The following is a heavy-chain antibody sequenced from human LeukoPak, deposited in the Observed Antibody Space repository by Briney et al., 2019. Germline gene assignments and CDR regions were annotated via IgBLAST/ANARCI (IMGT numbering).Heavy chain of an antibody. V-gene: IGHV3-23*01. CDR2: ISGSGGST. CDR3: AKGALVPAALYYYYGMDV. J-gene: IGHJ6*02. Sequence: GGSLRLSCAASGFTVSSNYMSWVRQAPGKGLEWVSAISGSGGSTYYADSVKGRFTISRDNSKNTLYLQMNSLRAEDTAVYYCAKGALVPAALYYYYGMDVWGQGTTVTVSS. D-gene: IGHD2-2*01. CDR1: GFTVSSNY.